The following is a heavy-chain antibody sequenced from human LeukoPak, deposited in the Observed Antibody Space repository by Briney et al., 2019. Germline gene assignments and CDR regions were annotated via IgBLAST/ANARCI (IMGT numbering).Heavy chain of an antibody. CDR3: ARHSYYDSSGYYYYY. CDR2: IYYSGST. CDR1: GGSISSYY. V-gene: IGHV4-59*08. Sequence: PSETLSLTCTVSGGSISSYYWSWIRQPPGKGLEWIGYIYYSGSTNYNPSLKSRVTISVDTSKNQFSLKLSSVTAADTAVYYCARHSYYDSSGYYYYYWGQGTLVTVSS. J-gene: IGHJ4*02. D-gene: IGHD3-22*01.